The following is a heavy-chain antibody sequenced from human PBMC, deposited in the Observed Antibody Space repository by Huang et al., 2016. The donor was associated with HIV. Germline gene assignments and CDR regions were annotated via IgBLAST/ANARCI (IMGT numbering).Heavy chain of an antibody. V-gene: IGHV3-49*03. J-gene: IGHJ6*03. CDR1: GFIFNDFA. D-gene: IGHD4-17*01. Sequence: QLVESGGDSVQSGRSLRLSCRGSGFIFNDFAINWFRQSPGKGMEWIGVVRSKAFGGASKSAPSVKYRFTVSRDEAKNVAFLQMDNLQVDDTAIYYCSPSGDDYFYFYMDVWGNGTTVIVS. CDR2: VRSKAFGGAS. CDR3: SPSGDDYFYFYMDV.